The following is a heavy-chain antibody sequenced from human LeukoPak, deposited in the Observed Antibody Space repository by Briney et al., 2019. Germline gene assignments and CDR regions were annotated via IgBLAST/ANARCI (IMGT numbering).Heavy chain of an antibody. D-gene: IGHD3-10*01. Sequence: PGGSLRLSCAASGFTFSNYGMRWVRQAPGKGLEWVAVIWYDGSNKYYADSVKGRFTISRDNSKNTLYLQMNSLRAEDTAVYYCARDYYGSGSPSLDYWGQGTLVTVSS. CDR3: ARDYYGSGSPSLDY. J-gene: IGHJ4*02. V-gene: IGHV3-33*01. CDR1: GFTFSNYG. CDR2: IWYDGSNK.